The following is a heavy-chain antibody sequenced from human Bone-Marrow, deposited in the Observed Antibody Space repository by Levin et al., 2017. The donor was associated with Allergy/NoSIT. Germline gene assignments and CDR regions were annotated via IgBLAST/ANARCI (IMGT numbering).Heavy chain of an antibody. Sequence: SVKVSCKIFGGTFNSHAFTWVRQAPGQGLEWLGGIIPAFGTPNHAQKFQDRITFTADKSTATVYMELTRLTSGDSAVYYCARVRRGIVSSTGFDYWGQGTLVTVSS. CDR2: IIPAFGTP. CDR3: ARVRRGIVSSTGFDY. CDR1: GGTFNSHA. D-gene: IGHD1-26*01. V-gene: IGHV1-69*06. J-gene: IGHJ4*02.